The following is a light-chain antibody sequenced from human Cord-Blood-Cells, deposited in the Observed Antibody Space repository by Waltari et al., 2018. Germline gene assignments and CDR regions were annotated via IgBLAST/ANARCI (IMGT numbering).Light chain of an antibody. CDR2: DAS. J-gene: IGKJ4*01. CDR3: QQRSNWLLT. Sequence: EIVLLQSPAALSLSPADRATRTCRASQSVSSYLAWYQQKPGQAPRLLIYDASNRATGIPARFSGSGSWTDFTLTISSLEPEDFAVYYCQQRSNWLLTFGGGTKVEIK. CDR1: QSVSSY. V-gene: IGKV3-11*01.